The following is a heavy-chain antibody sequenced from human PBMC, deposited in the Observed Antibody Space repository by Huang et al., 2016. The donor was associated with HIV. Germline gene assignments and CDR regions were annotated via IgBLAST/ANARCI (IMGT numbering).Heavy chain of an antibody. D-gene: IGHD6-13*01. CDR1: GFTFSSYG. CDR3: AKGGSAAAVLDF. CDR2: ISYEGKTK. V-gene: IGHV3-30*18. J-gene: IGHJ4*02. Sequence: AASGFTFSSYGMHWVRQAPGKGLEWVAVISYEGKTKYYADSVKGRFSISRDNSKTTVYLQLNSLRVEDTAVYYCAKGGSAAAVLDFWGQGTLVTVSS.